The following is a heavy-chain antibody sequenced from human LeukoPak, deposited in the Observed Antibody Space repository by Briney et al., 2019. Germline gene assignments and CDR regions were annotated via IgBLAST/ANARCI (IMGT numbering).Heavy chain of an antibody. CDR3: AGDSGERGSGSYLIAY. CDR1: GYTFTGYY. Sequence: ASVKVPCKASGYTFTGYYMHWVRQAPGQGLEWMGWINPNSGGTNYAQKFQGRVTMTRDTSISTAYMELSRLRSDDTAVYYCAGDSGERGSGSYLIAYWGQGTLVTVSS. D-gene: IGHD3-10*01. V-gene: IGHV1-2*02. CDR2: INPNSGGT. J-gene: IGHJ4*02.